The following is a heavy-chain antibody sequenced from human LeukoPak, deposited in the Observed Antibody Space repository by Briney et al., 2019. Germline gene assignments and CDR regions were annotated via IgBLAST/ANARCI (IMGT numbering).Heavy chain of an antibody. Sequence: GGSLKISCKGSGYSFISFSIGWVRQLPGKGLGWMEIFYPADSDTRYSPSFQGQVTISTDKSISSAYLQWSSLKASDTAMYYCARDLVDTEDSYYFDYWGQGTLVTVSS. V-gene: IGHV5-51*01. D-gene: IGHD5-18*01. J-gene: IGHJ4*02. CDR3: ARDLVDTEDSYYFDY. CDR1: GYSFISFS. CDR2: FYPADSDT.